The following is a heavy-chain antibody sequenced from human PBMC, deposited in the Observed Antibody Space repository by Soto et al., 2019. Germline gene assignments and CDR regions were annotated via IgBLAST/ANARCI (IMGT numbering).Heavy chain of an antibody. CDR3: ARGMWLIAAAGRGYYYYGMDV. CDR1: GGSISSGDYY. J-gene: IGHJ6*01. Sequence: ASETLSLTCTVSGGSISSGDYYWSWIRQPPGKGLEWIGYIYYSGSTYYNPSLKSRVTISVDTSKNQFSLKLSSVTAADTAVYYCARGMWLIAAAGRGYYYYGMDVWGQGTTVTVSS. V-gene: IGHV4-30-4*01. D-gene: IGHD6-13*01. CDR2: IYYSGST.